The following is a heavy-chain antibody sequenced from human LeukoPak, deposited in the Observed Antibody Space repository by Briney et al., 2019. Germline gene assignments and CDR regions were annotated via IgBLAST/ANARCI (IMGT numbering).Heavy chain of an antibody. D-gene: IGHD3-3*01. CDR2: INSDVSST. CDR3: AREPPYYDFWSGYPKNWFDP. V-gene: IGHV3-74*01. CDR1: GFTFSSYW. Sequence: GGSLRLSCAASGFTFSSYWMHWVRQAPGKGLVWVSRINSDVSSTSYADSVKGRFTISRDNAKNTLYLQMNSLRAQDTAVYYCAREPPYYDFWSGYPKNWFDPWGQGTLVTVSS. J-gene: IGHJ5*02.